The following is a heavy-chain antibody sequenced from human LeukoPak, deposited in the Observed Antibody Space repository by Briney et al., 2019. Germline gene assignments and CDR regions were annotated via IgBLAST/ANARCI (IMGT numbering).Heavy chain of an antibody. J-gene: IGHJ4*02. V-gene: IGHV4-39*07. Sequence: SETLSLTCTVSGGSISSSSYYWGWIRQPPGKGLEWIGSIYYSGSTYYNPSLESRVTISVDTSKNQFSLKLRSVTAADTAVYYCARESRSSSALLDYWGQGTLVTVSS. CDR3: ARESRSSSALLDY. CDR2: IYYSGST. CDR1: GGSISSSSYY. D-gene: IGHD6-6*01.